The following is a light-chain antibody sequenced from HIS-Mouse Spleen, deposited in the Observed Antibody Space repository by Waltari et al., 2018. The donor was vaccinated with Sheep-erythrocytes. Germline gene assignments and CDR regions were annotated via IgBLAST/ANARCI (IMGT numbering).Light chain of an antibody. V-gene: IGLV2-11*01. CDR1: SSDVGGYNY. Sequence: SALTQPRSVSGSPGQSVTIPRTGTSSDVGGYNYVSWYQQHPGKAPKLMIYDVSKRPSGVPDRFSGSKSGNTASLTISGLQAEDEADYYCCSYAGSYNHVFATGTKVTVL. J-gene: IGLJ1*01. CDR3: CSYAGSYNHV. CDR2: DVS.